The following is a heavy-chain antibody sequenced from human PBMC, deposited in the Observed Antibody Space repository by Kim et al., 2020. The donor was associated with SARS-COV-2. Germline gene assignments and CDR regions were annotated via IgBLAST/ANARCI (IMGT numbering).Heavy chain of an antibody. CDR3: ASDGLHSTMVRGVIIRGYYGMDV. D-gene: IGHD3-10*01. Sequence: ASVKVSCKASGYTFTSYYMHWVRQAPGQGLEWMGIINPSGGSTSYAQKFQGRVTMTRDTSTSTVYMELSSLRSEDTAVYYCASDGLHSTMVRGVIIRGYYGMDVWGQGTTVTVSS. CDR1: GYTFTSYY. J-gene: IGHJ6*02. CDR2: INPSGGST. V-gene: IGHV1-46*01.